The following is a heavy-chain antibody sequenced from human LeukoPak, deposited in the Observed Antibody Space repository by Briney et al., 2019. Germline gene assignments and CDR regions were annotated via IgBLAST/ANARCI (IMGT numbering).Heavy chain of an antibody. CDR2: IKGDGSDT. CDR3: ARDHRWSYDY. V-gene: IGHV3-74*01. Sequence: GGSLRLSCAASGFTFSGHYMHWLRQAPGKGLVWVSHIKGDGSDTRYADSVEGRFIISRDNAKNTLYLQMNSLRAEDTGVYFCARDHRWSYDYWGQGTLVTVSS. CDR1: GFTFSGHY. J-gene: IGHJ4*02. D-gene: IGHD1-26*01.